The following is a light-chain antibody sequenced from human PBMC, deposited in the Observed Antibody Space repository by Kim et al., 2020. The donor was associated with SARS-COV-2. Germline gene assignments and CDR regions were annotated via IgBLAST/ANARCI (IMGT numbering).Light chain of an antibody. J-gene: IGKJ4*01. CDR3: QQRYSTPLT. CDR2: DAS. CDR1: QSISSY. V-gene: IGKV1-39*01. Sequence: DIQMTQSPSSLSASVGDRVTITCRASQSISSYLNWYQQKPGKAPKLVIYDASSLQSGVPSRFGGSGSGTDFTLTISSLQPEDFATYYCQQRYSTPLTFGGGTKVDIK.